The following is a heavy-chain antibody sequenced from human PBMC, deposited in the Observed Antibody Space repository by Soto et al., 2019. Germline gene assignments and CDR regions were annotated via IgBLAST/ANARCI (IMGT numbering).Heavy chain of an antibody. Sequence: SETLSLTCTVSGGSISGYYWSWIRQPPGKGLEWIAYISNSGSTNYNPSLKSRVTISVDTSKKQFSLKLSSVTAADTAVYYCARVLFGRVAWFDPWGQGTLVTVSS. CDR3: ARVLFGRVAWFDP. CDR1: GGSISGYY. CDR2: ISNSGST. V-gene: IGHV4-59*01. J-gene: IGHJ5*02. D-gene: IGHD1-26*01.